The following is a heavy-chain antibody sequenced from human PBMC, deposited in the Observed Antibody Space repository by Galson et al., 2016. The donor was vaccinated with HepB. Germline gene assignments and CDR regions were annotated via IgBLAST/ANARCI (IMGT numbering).Heavy chain of an antibody. J-gene: IGHJ6*02. D-gene: IGHD4-17*01. CDR2: IYNNGST. V-gene: IGHV3-66*01. Sequence: SLRLSCAASGFSVKNNYMTWVRQAPGKGLEWVSIIYNNGSTYYADSVKGRFTISRDSSTNTVCLQMNSLRADDTAVYFCARDRGLLHYYYGMDVWGQGTTVTVSS. CDR3: ARDRGLLHYYYGMDV. CDR1: GFSVKNNY.